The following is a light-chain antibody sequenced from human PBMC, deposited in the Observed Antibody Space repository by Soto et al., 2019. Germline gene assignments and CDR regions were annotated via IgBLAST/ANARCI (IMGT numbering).Light chain of an antibody. CDR3: HQYGSVPRT. Sequence: IVLSQRRGTKNLSPGERATLSCRASQSVSNSYLAWYQQKPGQAPRLLIYAASTRATGIPERFSGSGSGTDFTLTISRLEPEDFAVYHCHQYGSVPRTFGQGTKVDIK. J-gene: IGKJ1*01. CDR1: QSVSNSY. CDR2: AAS. V-gene: IGKV3-20*01.